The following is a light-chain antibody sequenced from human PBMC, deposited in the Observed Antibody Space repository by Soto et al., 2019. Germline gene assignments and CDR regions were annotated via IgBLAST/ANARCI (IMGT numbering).Light chain of an antibody. CDR3: CSYVGSFIFV. CDR2: DVS. CDR1: SSDVGYYNY. Sequence: QSALTQPRSVSGSPGQSVTLSCTGTSSDVGYYNYVSWYQQYPGKAPKLMIYDVSGRPSAVPDRFSGSKSGNTASLTISGRQAEDEAYYDCCSYVGSFIFVFGTGTKVTVL. J-gene: IGLJ1*01. V-gene: IGLV2-11*01.